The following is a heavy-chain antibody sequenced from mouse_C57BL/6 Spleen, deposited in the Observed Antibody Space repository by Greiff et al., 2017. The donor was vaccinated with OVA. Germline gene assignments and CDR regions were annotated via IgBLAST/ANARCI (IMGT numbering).Heavy chain of an antibody. V-gene: IGHV5-16*01. CDR1: GFTFSDYY. CDR2: INYDGSST. CDR3: ARADYGDYAMDY. Sequence: EVKLVESEGGLVQPGSSMKLSCTASGFTFSDYYMAWVRQVPEKGLEWVANINYDGSSTYYLDSLKSRFIISRDNAKNILYLQMSSLKSEDTATYDCARADYGDYAMDYWGQGTSVTVSS. D-gene: IGHD1-1*01. J-gene: IGHJ4*01.